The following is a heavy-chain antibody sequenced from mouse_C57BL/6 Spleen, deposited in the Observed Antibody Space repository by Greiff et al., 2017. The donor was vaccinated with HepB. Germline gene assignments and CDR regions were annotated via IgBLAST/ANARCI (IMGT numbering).Heavy chain of an antibody. CDR2: IDPSDSET. Sequence: QVQLQQPGAELVRPGSSVKLSCKASGYTFTSYWMHWVKQRPIQGLEWIGNIDPSDSETHYNQKFKDKATLTVDKSSSTAYMQLSSLTSEDSAVYYCATDYGRYYAMDYWGQRTSVTVSS. J-gene: IGHJ4*01. V-gene: IGHV1-52*01. CDR3: ATDYGRYYAMDY. D-gene: IGHD1-1*02. CDR1: GYTFTSYW.